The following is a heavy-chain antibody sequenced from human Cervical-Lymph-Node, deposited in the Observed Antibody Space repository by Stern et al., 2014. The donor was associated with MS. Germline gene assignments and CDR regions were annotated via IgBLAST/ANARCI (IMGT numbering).Heavy chain of an antibody. V-gene: IGHV2-5*01. CDR3: AHNRYAITISDYFDF. Sequence: QITLKESGPKLVRPTQTLTLTCTFSGFSLNTSGVGVAWIRQPPGKALEWLSLVYWYDDKRYLPSLRDRLTITKDASKNRVILTMTNMDPVDTATYYCAHNRYAITISDYFDFWGQGALVTVSS. J-gene: IGHJ4*02. CDR1: GFSLNTSGVG. D-gene: IGHD3-3*01. CDR2: VYWYDDK.